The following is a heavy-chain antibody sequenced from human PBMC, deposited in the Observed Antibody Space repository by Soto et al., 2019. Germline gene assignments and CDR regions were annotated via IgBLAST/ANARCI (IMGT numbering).Heavy chain of an antibody. CDR1: GFSLSKARMG. V-gene: IGHV2-26*01. J-gene: IGHJ4*02. D-gene: IGHD1-1*01. Sequence: QVTLKESGPVLVKPTETLTLTCTVSGFSLSKARMGVSWIRQPPGKALEWLAHIFWNDERSYSTSLKSRLTISTDTSKGQVVLTMTNMDPVDTGTYNCIRALREERPIYYFDSLGQGTLGTVSS. CDR3: IRALREERPIYYFDS. CDR2: IFWNDER.